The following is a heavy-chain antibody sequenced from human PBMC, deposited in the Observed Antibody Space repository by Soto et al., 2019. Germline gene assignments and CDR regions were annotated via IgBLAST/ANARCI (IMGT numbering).Heavy chain of an antibody. CDR1: GGSITSFY. CDR2: IYYTGST. V-gene: IGHV4-59*01. D-gene: IGHD3-10*01. Sequence: SETLSLTCTVSGGSITSFYWSWLRQSPGKGLEWIGYIYYTGSTVYSPSLKTRVTISLDTSKTQFSLKLASVTAADTAVYFCARVNYGSGSYLHTFDYWGQGTPVTVSS. J-gene: IGHJ4*02. CDR3: ARVNYGSGSYLHTFDY.